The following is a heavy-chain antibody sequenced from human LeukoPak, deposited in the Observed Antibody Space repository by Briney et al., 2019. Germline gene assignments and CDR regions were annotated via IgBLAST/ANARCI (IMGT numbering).Heavy chain of an antibody. CDR2: FDPEDGET. V-gene: IGHV1-24*01. J-gene: IGHJ1*01. CDR1: GYTLTELS. D-gene: IGHD2-15*01. CDR3: ATDFMRGYCSGGSCDTRPPAEYFQH. Sequence: ASVKVSCKVSGYTLTELSMHWVRQAPGKGLEWMGGFDPEDGETIYAQKFQGRVTMTEDTSTDTAYMELRSLRSEDTAVYYCATDFMRGYCSGGSCDTRPPAEYFQHWGQGTLVTVSS.